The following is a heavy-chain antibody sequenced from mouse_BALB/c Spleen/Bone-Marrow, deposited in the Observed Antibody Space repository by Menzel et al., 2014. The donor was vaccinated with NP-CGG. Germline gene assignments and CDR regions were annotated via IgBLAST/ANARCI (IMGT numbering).Heavy chain of an antibody. D-gene: IGHD1-2*01. Sequence: SGPELVKPGASVKMSCKASGYTFTDYYMDWVKQSHGESFEWIGRVNPYNGGTSYNQKFKGKATLTVDKSSSTDYMEHNSLTSEESAVCYCARGYHYYGCVFAYWGQGTLVAVSA. CDR3: ARGYHYYGCVFAY. V-gene: IGHV1-19*01. CDR2: VNPYNGGT. J-gene: IGHJ3*01. CDR1: GYTFTDYY.